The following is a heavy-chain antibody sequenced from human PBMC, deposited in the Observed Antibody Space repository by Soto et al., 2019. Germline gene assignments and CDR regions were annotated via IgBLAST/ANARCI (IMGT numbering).Heavy chain of an antibody. J-gene: IGHJ4*02. CDR1: GFTFSDYT. V-gene: IGHV3-21*01. Sequence: GGSLRLSCAASGFTFSDYTMNWFRQAPGKGLEWISSISSRSSFIYYAASVKGRFTISRDNAKNSLYLQMNSLSAADTALYYCARDILSDGAYPDYWGQGTLVTVSS. D-gene: IGHD3-16*01. CDR3: ARDILSDGAYPDY. CDR2: ISSRSSFI.